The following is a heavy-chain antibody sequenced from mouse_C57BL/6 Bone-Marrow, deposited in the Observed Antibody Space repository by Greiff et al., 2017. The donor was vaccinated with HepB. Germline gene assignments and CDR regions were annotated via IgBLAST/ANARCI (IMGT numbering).Heavy chain of an antibody. J-gene: IGHJ4*01. CDR2: SRNKANDYTT. Sequence: EVNVVESGGGLVQSGRSLRLSCATSGFTFSDFYMEWVRQAPGKGLEWIAASRNKANDYTTEYSASVKGRFIVSRDTSQSILYLQMNALRAEDTAIYYCARDETGTRAMDYWGQGTSVTVSS. CDR3: ARDETGTRAMDY. V-gene: IGHV7-1*01. CDR1: GFTFSDFY. D-gene: IGHD4-1*01.